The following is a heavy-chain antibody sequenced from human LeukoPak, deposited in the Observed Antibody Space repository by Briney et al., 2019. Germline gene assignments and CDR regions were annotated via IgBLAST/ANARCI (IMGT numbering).Heavy chain of an antibody. CDR1: GFALSSYA. Sequence: GGSLRLSCATSGFALSSYAMSWVRQAPGQGLEWVSGVSTTGADTYYADSVKGRLTVSRDNFKNTLYLQMNSLRAEDTAIYYCAKVAAGTLIDVWGQGTTVIVSS. CDR2: VSTTGADT. D-gene: IGHD1/OR15-1a*01. V-gene: IGHV3-23*01. CDR3: AKVAAGTLIDV. J-gene: IGHJ6*02.